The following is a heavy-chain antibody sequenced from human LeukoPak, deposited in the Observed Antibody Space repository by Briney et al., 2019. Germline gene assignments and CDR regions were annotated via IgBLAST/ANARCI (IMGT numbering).Heavy chain of an antibody. CDR1: GGSISDYY. Sequence: KPSETLSLTCSISGGSISDYYWNWTRQPPGKGLEWIGYIYYSGSTTYNPSLKSRVTMSVDTSKNQFSLRLSSVTAADTAVYYCAGGSWCSYTNCMLRPFDYWGQGSLVTVSS. CDR2: IYYSGST. J-gene: IGHJ4*02. V-gene: IGHV4-59*01. D-gene: IGHD2-2*01. CDR3: AGGSWCSYTNCMLRPFDY.